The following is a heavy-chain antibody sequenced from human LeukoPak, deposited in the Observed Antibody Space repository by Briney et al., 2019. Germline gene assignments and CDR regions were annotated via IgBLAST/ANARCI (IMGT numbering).Heavy chain of an antibody. J-gene: IGHJ4*02. CDR1: GFSFSSYA. D-gene: IGHD4-11*01. V-gene: IGHV3-23*01. Sequence: PGGSLRLSCASSGFSFSSYAMSWVRQAPGKGLEWVSAISGSGGSTYYADSVKGRFTISRDNSKNTLYLQMNSLRAEDTAVYYCAKDLMTTVTSFDYWGQGTLVTVSS. CDR3: AKDLMTTVTSFDY. CDR2: ISGSGGST.